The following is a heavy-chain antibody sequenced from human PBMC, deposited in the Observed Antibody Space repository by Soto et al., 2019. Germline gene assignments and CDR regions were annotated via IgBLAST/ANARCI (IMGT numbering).Heavy chain of an antibody. J-gene: IGHJ3*01. Sequence: QITLKESGHTLVKPTQMLTLTCTFSGFSLNTRGVGVGWIRQPPGGALEWLALIYWDDDKRYSPSLRSRLTITKDTSKNQVVLTMTTMEPLDTGTYYCAHTYSSSPDDGCDVWGQGTRVTVSS. CDR1: GFSLNTRGVG. CDR2: IYWDDDK. CDR3: AHTYSSSPDDGCDV. V-gene: IGHV2-5*02. D-gene: IGHD6-6*01.